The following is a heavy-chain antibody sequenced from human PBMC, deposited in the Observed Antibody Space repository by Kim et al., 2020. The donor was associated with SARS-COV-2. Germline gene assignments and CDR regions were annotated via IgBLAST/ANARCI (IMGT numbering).Heavy chain of an antibody. V-gene: IGHV4-59*01. D-gene: IGHD3-22*01. Sequence: SRVAISVDTSKNQFSLKLSSVTAADTAVYYCARVPQYYDSSGYYYNWFDPWGQGTLVTVSS. J-gene: IGHJ5*02. CDR3: ARVPQYYDSSGYYYNWFDP.